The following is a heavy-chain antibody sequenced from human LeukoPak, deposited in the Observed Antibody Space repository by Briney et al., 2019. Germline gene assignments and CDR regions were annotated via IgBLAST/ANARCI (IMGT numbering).Heavy chain of an antibody. CDR3: ARDLGGIAAANTVGWFDP. J-gene: IGHJ5*02. V-gene: IGHV3-33*01. CDR2: IWYDGSNK. D-gene: IGHD6-13*01. Sequence: GGSLRLSCAASGFTFSHYGMHWVRQAPGKGLEWVAVIWYDGSNKYYADSVKGRFTISRDNSKNTPYLQMNSLRAEDTAVYYCARDLGGIAAANTVGWFDPWGQGTLVTVSS. CDR1: GFTFSHYG.